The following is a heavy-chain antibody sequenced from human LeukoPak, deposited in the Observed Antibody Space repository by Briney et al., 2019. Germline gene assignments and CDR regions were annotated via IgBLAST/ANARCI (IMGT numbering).Heavy chain of an antibody. D-gene: IGHD2-15*01. Sequence: SETLSLTCTVSGGSISSGGYYWSWIRQHPGKGLEWIGYIYYSGSTYYNPSLKSRVTISVDTSKNQFSLKLSSVTAADTAVYYCARGSDIVVVARRDDYDTDVWGQGTTVTVSS. CDR2: IYYSGST. V-gene: IGHV4-31*03. CDR3: ARGSDIVVVARRDDYDTDV. CDR1: GGSISSGGYY. J-gene: IGHJ6*02.